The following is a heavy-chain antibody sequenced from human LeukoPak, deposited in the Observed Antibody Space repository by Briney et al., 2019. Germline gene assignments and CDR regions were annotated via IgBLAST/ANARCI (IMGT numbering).Heavy chain of an antibody. J-gene: IGHJ6*02. D-gene: IGHD5-12*01. CDR3: ARVAGYGGYAGYYYYYGMDV. CDR1: GGTFSSYA. CDR2: IIPTFGTA. V-gene: IGHV1-69*13. Sequence: ASVKVSCKASGGTFSSYAISWVRQAPGQGLEWMGGIIPTFGTANYAQKFQGRVTITADESTSTAYMELSSLRSEDTAVYYCARVAGYGGYAGYYYYYGMDVWGQGTTVTVSS.